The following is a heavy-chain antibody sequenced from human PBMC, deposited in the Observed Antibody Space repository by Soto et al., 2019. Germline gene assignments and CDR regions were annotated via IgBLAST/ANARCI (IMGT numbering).Heavy chain of an antibody. CDR1: GFTFSSYA. CDR2: ISYDGSNK. V-gene: IGHV3-30-3*01. Sequence: QVQLVESGGGVVQPGRSLRLSCAASGFTFSSYAMHWVRQAPGKGLEWVAVISYDGSNKYYADSVKGRFTISRDNSKNTLYLQMNSLRAEDTAVYYCARSDYSSSWFPYDYWGQGTLVTVSS. D-gene: IGHD6-13*01. J-gene: IGHJ4*02. CDR3: ARSDYSSSWFPYDY.